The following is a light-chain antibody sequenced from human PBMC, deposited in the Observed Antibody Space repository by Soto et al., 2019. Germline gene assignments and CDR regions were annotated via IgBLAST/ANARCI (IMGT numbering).Light chain of an antibody. Sequence: DTVMTQSPLSLPVTPGEPASISCWSRQSLLHTDGYNYLDWYLQKPGQSPQLLIYLGSYRASGVPDRFRASGARTDFTLKLSRVEAEDVGVYYCLQALQTPPSCGQGTKLEI. CDR2: LGS. V-gene: IGKV2-28*01. J-gene: IGKJ1*01. CDR3: LQALQTPPS. CDR1: QSLLHTDGYNY.